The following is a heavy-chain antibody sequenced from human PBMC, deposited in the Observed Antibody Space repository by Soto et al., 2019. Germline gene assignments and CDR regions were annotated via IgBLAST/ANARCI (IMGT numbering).Heavy chain of an antibody. D-gene: IGHD3-9*01. CDR2: IYPGNSDT. V-gene: IGHV5-51*01. CDR1: GYNFGKYW. J-gene: IGHJ4*02. Sequence: GESLKISCKGSGYNFGKYWIGWVLQIPWKGLEWMGIIYPGNSDTRYSPSFQGQVTISADTSISTAYLEWSSLKASDTAIYYCARHVYYDVLKKNYWGQGTLVTVSS. CDR3: ARHVYYDVLKKNY.